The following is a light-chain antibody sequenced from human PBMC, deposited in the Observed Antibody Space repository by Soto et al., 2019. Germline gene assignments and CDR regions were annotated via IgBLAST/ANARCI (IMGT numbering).Light chain of an antibody. J-gene: IGLJ3*02. CDR3: QSYDSGNRGV. CDR1: SGSIASNY. CDR2: DNN. Sequence: NFMLTQPHSLSESPGKTVTISCTRSSGSIASNYVQWYQQRPGSSPTTVIYDNNQRPSGVPDRFSGSIDSYSNSASLTISGLKTEDEADYYCQSYDSGNRGVFGGGTKLTVL. V-gene: IGLV6-57*01.